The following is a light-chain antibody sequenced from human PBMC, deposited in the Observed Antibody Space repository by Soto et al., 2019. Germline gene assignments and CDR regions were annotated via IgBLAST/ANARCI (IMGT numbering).Light chain of an antibody. CDR2: DAS. J-gene: IGKJ1*01. V-gene: IGKV1-5*01. CDR3: QHYNSYSEA. Sequence: DIQMTQSPSSLPACVVDRVTGTFRASQGISTYLNWYQQKPGKAPKLLIYDASRLESGVPSRFSGSGSGTEFTLTVSSLQPDDFATYYCQHYNSYSEAFGQGTKVDIK. CDR1: QGISTY.